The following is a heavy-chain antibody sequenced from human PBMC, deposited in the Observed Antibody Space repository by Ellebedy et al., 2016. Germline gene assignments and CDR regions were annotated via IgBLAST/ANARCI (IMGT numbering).Heavy chain of an antibody. CDR2: ISYDGSNK. CDR1: GFTFSSYG. D-gene: IGHD2-2*01. J-gene: IGHJ4*02. CDR3: AKDQVPAATEYYFDY. V-gene: IGHV3-30*18. Sequence: GGSLRLSXAASGFTFSSYGMHWVRQAPGKGLEWVAVISYDGSNKYYADSVKGRFTISRDNSKNTLYLQMNSLRAEDTAVYYCAKDQVPAATEYYFDYWGQGTLVTVSS.